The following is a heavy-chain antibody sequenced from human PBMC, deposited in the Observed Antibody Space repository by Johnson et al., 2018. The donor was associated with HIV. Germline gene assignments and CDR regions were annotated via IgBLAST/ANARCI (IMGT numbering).Heavy chain of an antibody. CDR1: GFTVSSNY. Sequence: QVQLVESGGGLIQPGGSLRLSCAASGFTVSSNYMSWVRQAPGKGLEWVTVISHDGDNKYHADSVKGRLTISRDNSKNTLYLQMNSLRAEDTAVYYCASWHGDYGNAFDIWGQGTMVTVSS. V-gene: IGHV3-30*03. D-gene: IGHD4-17*01. J-gene: IGHJ3*02. CDR3: ASWHGDYGNAFDI. CDR2: ISHDGDNK.